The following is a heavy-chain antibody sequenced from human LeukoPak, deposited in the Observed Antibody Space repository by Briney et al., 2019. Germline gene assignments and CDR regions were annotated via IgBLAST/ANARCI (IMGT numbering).Heavy chain of an antibody. Sequence: PGGSLRLSCAASGFTFSSLCINWVRQPHGEVLGWVSSISSSSSYIYYADSVKGRFTISRDNAKNSLYLQMNSLRAEDTAVYYCARTGVVVAALERGVANWFDPWGQGTLVTVSS. D-gene: IGHD2-15*01. J-gene: IGHJ5*02. CDR2: ISSSSSYI. V-gene: IGHV3-21*01. CDR1: GFTFSSLC. CDR3: ARTGVVVAALERGVANWFDP.